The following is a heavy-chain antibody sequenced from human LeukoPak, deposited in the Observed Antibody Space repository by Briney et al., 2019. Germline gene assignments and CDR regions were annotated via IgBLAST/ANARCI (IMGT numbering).Heavy chain of an antibody. D-gene: IGHD3-9*01. CDR1: GGSITGSSYC. CDR3: ARTYYDILTGPDY. J-gene: IGHJ4*02. Sequence: PSETLSLACTVSGGSITGSSYCWGWIRQPPGKGLEWTGSIYYSGSTYYNPSLKSRVTISVDTSKNQFSLKLSSVTAADTAVYYCARTYYDILTGPDYWGQGTLVTVSS. CDR2: IYYSGST. V-gene: IGHV4-39*07.